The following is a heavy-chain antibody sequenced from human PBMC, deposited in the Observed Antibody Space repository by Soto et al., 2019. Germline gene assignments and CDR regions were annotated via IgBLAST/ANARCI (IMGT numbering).Heavy chain of an antibody. CDR3: ARLYCTGGACPSDY. Sequence: GGSLRLSCAASGFTFSSYSMNWVRQAPGRGLEWVSYISSGGGSIYYADSVKGRFTISRDNAKNLLYLQINSLRAEDTAVYYCARLYCTGGACPSDYWGQGTLVTVSS. J-gene: IGHJ4*02. V-gene: IGHV3-48*01. CDR1: GFTFSSYS. D-gene: IGHD2-8*02. CDR2: ISSGGGSI.